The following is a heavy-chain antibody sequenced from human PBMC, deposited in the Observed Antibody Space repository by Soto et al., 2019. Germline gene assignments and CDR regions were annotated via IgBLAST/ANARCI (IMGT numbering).Heavy chain of an antibody. CDR1: GGTFSSYA. Sequence: SVKVSCKASGGTFSSYAISWVRQAPGQGLEWMGGIIPIFGTASYAQKFQGRVTITADESTSTAYMELSSLRSEDTAVYYCARPIDSGYDSDFPYGMDVWGQGTTVTVSS. D-gene: IGHD5-12*01. V-gene: IGHV1-69*13. J-gene: IGHJ6*02. CDR3: ARPIDSGYDSDFPYGMDV. CDR2: IIPIFGTA.